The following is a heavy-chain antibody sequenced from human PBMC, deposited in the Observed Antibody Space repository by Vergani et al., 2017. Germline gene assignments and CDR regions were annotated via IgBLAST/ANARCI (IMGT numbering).Heavy chain of an antibody. CDR3: AKDLGGTGPVFGGFDF. D-gene: IGHD4-23*01. CDR2: IRYDGSNK. CDR1: GFSFSSYS. V-gene: IGHV3-30*02. Sequence: VQLVESGGGLVKPGGSLRLSCAASGFSFSSYSMNWVRQAPGKGLEWVAFIRYDGSNKYYADSVKGRFTISRDNSKNTLYLQMNSLRAEDTAVYYCAKDLGGTGPVFGGFDFWGQGTLVTVSS. J-gene: IGHJ4*02.